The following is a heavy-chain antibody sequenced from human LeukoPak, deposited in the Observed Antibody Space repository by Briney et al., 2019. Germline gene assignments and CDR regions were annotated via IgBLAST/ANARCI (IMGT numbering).Heavy chain of an antibody. CDR3: AKDALDCSSTSCYPDAFDI. J-gene: IGHJ3*02. D-gene: IGHD2-2*01. CDR1: GFTFSSYA. Sequence: GGSLRLSCAASGFTFSSYAMSWVRQAPGKGLEWVSAISGSGVSTYYADSVKGRFTISRDNSKNTLYLQMNSLRAEDTAVYYCAKDALDCSSTSCYPDAFDIWGQGTMVTVSS. V-gene: IGHV3-23*01. CDR2: ISGSGVST.